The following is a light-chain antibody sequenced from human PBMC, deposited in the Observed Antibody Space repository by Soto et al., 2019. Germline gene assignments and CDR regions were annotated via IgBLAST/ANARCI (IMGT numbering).Light chain of an antibody. CDR3: QQYGDSPPWT. CDR2: GAS. Sequence: EIVLTQSPGTLSLSPGERATLSCRASQSVSRSYLAWYQQKPGQAPRLLVYGASIRATGIPDRFSGSGSGTDFSLTIIKVEPEDFAVYYCQQYGDSPPWTFGQGTKVEIK. V-gene: IGKV3-20*01. CDR1: QSVSRSY. J-gene: IGKJ1*01.